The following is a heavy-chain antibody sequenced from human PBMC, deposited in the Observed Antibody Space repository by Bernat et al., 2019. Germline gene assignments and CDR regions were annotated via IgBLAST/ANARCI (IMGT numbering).Heavy chain of an antibody. V-gene: IGHV1-8*01. CDR2: MNPNSGNT. CDR3: ARARDDDYGDYVLLSYYYYYGMDV. Sequence: QVQLVQSGAEVKKPGASVKVSCKASGYTFTSYDINWVRQATGQGLEWMGWMNPNSGNTGYAQKFQGRVTMTRNTSISTAYMELSSLRSEDTAVYYCARARDDDYGDYVLLSYYYYYGMDVWGQGTTVTVSS. CDR1: GYTFTSYD. D-gene: IGHD4-17*01. J-gene: IGHJ6*02.